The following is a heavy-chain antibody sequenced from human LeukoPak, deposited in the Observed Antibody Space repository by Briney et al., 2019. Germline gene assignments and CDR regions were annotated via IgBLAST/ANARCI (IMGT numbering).Heavy chain of an antibody. CDR3: ARDRRITMVRGLYYYYMDV. V-gene: IGHV4-59*12. J-gene: IGHJ6*03. D-gene: IGHD3-10*01. CDR1: GGSISSYY. CDR2: IYYSGST. Sequence: SETLSLTCTVSGGSISSYYWSWIRQPPGKGLEWIGYIYYSGSTNYNPSLKSRVTISVDTSKNQFSLKPSSVTAADTAVYYCARDRRITMVRGLYYYYMDVWGKGTTVTISS.